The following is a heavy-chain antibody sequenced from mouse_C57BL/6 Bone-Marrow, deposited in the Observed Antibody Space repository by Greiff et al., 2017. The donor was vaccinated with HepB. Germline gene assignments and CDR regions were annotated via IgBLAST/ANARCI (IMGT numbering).Heavy chain of an antibody. V-gene: IGHV6-6*01. CDR2: IRNKANNHAT. D-gene: IGHD2-4*01. J-gene: IGHJ3*01. Sequence: EVKLMESGGGLVQPGGSMKLSCAASGFTFSDAWMDWVRQSPEKGLEWVAEIRNKANNHATYYAESVKGRFTISRDDSKSSVYLQMNSLRAEDTGIYYCTRGIYYDYAWFAYWGQGTLVTVSA. CDR1: GFTFSDAW. CDR3: TRGIYYDYAWFAY.